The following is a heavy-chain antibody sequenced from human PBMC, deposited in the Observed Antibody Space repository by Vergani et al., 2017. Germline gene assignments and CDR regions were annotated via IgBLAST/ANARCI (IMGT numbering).Heavy chain of an antibody. J-gene: IGHJ3*02. V-gene: IGHV3-23*04. CDR3: AVEVYYYDSSGKRAFDI. CDR2: ISGSGGST. Sequence: EVQLVESGGGLVKPGGSLRLSCAASGFTFSSYAMSWVRQAPGKGLEWVSAISGSGGSTYYADSVKGRFTISRDNSKNTLYLQMNSLRAEDTAVYYCAVEVYYYDSSGKRAFDIWGQGTMVTVSS. D-gene: IGHD3-22*01. CDR1: GFTFSSYA.